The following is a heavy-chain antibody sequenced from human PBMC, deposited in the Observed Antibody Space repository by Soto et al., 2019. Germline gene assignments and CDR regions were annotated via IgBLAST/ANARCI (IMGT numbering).Heavy chain of an antibody. D-gene: IGHD3-10*01. V-gene: IGHV3-23*01. J-gene: IGHJ4*02. Sequence: PGGSLRLSCAASGFTFSSFGMSWVRQTPGKGLEWVSAISGFGDDTYYADSVKGRFTISRDNSKNMLYLQMNSLRADDTAVYYCARVYFKYDYWGQGTLVTVSS. CDR1: GFTFSSFG. CDR2: ISGFGDDT. CDR3: ARVYFKYDY.